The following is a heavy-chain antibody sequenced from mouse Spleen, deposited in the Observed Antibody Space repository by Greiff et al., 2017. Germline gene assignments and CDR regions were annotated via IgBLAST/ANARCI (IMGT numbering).Heavy chain of an antibody. Sequence: VKVIESGPGLGGPSQSLSITCTVSGFSLTSYGLSWVRQRPGKGREWLGEIGGDGGTNYHSALISRLSISKDNSKSQVFLKLNSLQTDDTATYYCAKGGAMDYWGQGTSVTVSS. J-gene: IGHJ4*01. CDR1: GFSLTSYG. CDR2: IGGDGGT. CDR3: AKGGAMDY. V-gene: IGHV2-3*01.